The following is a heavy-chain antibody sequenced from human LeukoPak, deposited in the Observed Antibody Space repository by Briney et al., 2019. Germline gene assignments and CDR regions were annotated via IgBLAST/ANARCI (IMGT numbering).Heavy chain of an antibody. CDR2: ISYDGSNK. V-gene: IGHV3-30*18. Sequence: GRSLRPSCAASGFTFSSCGMHWVRQAPGKGLEWVAVISYDGSNKYYADSVKGRFTISRDNSKNTLYLQMNSLRAEDTAVYYCAKGLCSTSCYSVPDHVWGQGTTVTVSS. J-gene: IGHJ6*02. CDR3: AKGLCSTSCYSVPDHV. CDR1: GFTFSSCG. D-gene: IGHD2-2*01.